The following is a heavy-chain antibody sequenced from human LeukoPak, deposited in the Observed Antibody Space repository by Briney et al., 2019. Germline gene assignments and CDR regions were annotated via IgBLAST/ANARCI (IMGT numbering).Heavy chain of an antibody. CDR1: GYTFTSYG. D-gene: IGHD6-13*01. CDR2: ISAYNGNT. J-gene: IGHJ6*02. Sequence: GASVKVSCKASGYTFTSYGISWVRQAPGQGLEWMGWISAYNGNTNYAQRLQGRVTMTTDTSTSTAYMELRSLRSDDTAVYYCARFSIFFGGDRRIAAAEDYYGMDVWGQGTTVTVSS. CDR3: ARFSIFFGGDRRIAAAEDYYGMDV. V-gene: IGHV1-18*01.